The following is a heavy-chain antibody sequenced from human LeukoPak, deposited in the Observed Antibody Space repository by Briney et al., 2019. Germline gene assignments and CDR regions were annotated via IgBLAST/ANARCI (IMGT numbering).Heavy chain of an antibody. CDR1: GYALNSYG. D-gene: IGHD3-9*01. J-gene: IGHJ3*02. Sequence: ASVKVSCKASGYALNSYGIRWVRQAPGQGLEWVGWISFYNGKTNYAQKLQGRVTMTTDTSTGTAYMELRSLRSDDTAVYYCARDLPPYDTLTGYYLGHNDAFDTWGQGTMVTVSS. CDR3: ARDLPPYDTLTGYYLGHNDAFDT. CDR2: ISFYNGKT. V-gene: IGHV1-18*01.